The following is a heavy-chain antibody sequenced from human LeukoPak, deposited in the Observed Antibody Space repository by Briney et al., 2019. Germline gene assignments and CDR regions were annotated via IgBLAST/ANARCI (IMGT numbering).Heavy chain of an antibody. CDR1: GGSISTYY. CDR3: ARGGRVLPAAPVDF. Sequence: SETLSLTCTVSGGSISTYYLSWIRQPPGKGLEWIGYIYYSGSTNYNPSLKSRVTISVDTSKNQFSLKLSSVTAADTAVYYCARGGRVLPAAPVDFWGQGTLVTVSS. J-gene: IGHJ4*02. D-gene: IGHD2-2*01. CDR2: IYYSGST. V-gene: IGHV4-59*01.